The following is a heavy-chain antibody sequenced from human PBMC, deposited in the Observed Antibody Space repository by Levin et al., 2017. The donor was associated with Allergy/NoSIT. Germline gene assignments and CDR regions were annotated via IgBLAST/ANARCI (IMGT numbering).Heavy chain of an antibody. CDR3: ARAGIVRATVNAFDI. CDR2: IGTTGDT. D-gene: IGHD1-26*01. J-gene: IGHJ3*02. Sequence: ASVKVSCAASGFTFSRYDMHWVRQPTGKGLEWVSAIGTTGDTYYPGSVKGRFTISRENAKNSLYLQMNSLTAGDTAVYYCARAGIVRATVNAFDIWGQGTMVTVSS. CDR1: GFTFSRYD. V-gene: IGHV3-13*01.